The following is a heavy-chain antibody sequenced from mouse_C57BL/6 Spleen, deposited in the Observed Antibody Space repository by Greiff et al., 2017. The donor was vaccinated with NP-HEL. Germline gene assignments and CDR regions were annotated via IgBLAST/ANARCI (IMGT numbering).Heavy chain of an antibody. D-gene: IGHD3-1*01. CDR1: GYTFTSYW. CDR3: ARIGGFAY. CDR2: IHPNSGST. V-gene: IGHV1-64*01. J-gene: IGHJ3*01. Sequence: VQLQQSGAELVKPGASVKLSCKASGYTFTSYWMHWVKQRPGQGLEWIGMIHPNSGSTNYNEKFKSKATLTVDKSSSTAYMQLSSMTSEDSAVYYCARIGGFAYWGQGTLVTVSA.